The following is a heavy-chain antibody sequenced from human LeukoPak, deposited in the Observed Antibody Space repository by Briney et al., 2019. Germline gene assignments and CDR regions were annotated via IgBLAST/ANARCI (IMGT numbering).Heavy chain of an antibody. CDR3: ARVAAAGKYYYYGMDV. CDR2: INPNSGGT. Sequence: ASVKVSCKASGYTFTGYYMHWVGQAPRQGLEWMGWINPNSGGTNYAQKFQGRVTMTRDTSISTAYMELSRLRSDDTAVYYCARVAAAGKYYYYGMDVWGQGTTVTVSS. CDR1: GYTFTGYY. V-gene: IGHV1-2*02. J-gene: IGHJ6*02. D-gene: IGHD6-13*01.